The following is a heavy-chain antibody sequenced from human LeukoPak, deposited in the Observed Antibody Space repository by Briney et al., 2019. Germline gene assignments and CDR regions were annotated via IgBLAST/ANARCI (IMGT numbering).Heavy chain of an antibody. V-gene: IGHV4-34*01. D-gene: IGHD3-10*01. Sequence: SETLSLTCAVYGGSFSGYYWSWIRQPPGKGLEWIGEINHSGSTNYNPSLKSRGTISVDTSKNQFSLKLSSVTAADTAVYYCARGRVTMVRGVIAPNWFDPWGQGTLVTVSS. J-gene: IGHJ5*02. CDR2: INHSGST. CDR3: ARGRVTMVRGVIAPNWFDP. CDR1: GGSFSGYY.